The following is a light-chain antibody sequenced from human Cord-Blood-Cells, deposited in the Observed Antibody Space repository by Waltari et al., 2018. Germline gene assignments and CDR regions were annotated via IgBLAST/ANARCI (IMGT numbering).Light chain of an antibody. CDR3: QQYNNWPPT. CDR2: GAS. Sequence: EIVMTQSPATLSVSTGERATLSCRASQSVSSNLAWYQHKPGQAPRLLIYGASTRATGIPARFRGSGSGTEFTLTISSLQSEDFAVYYWQQYNNWPPTFGQGTKVEIK. V-gene: IGKV3-15*01. J-gene: IGKJ1*01. CDR1: QSVSSN.